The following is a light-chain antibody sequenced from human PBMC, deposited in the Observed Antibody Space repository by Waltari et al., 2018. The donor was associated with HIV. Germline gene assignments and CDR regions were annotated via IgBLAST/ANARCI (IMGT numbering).Light chain of an antibody. J-gene: IGKJ1*01. V-gene: IGKV1-5*03. CDR1: QSISTW. CDR2: AAS. CDR3: QQYKSTPWM. Sequence: DTQMTQSPSTVSAYIGDRVTITCRASQSISTWLAWYQLKPGKVPKLLIHAASSLESGVSTRFSGSGSGTEFTLTINSLQPDDSATYFCQQYKSTPWMFGQGTKVEIK.